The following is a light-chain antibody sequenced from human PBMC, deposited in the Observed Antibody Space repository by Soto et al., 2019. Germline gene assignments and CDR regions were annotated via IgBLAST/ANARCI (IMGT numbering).Light chain of an antibody. CDR3: SSYAGSNNSYV. V-gene: IGLV2-8*01. CDR2: EVS. Sequence: QSVLTQPPSASGSPGQSVTISCTGTSSDVGGYNYVSWYQQHPGKAPKLMIYEVSKRPSGVPDRFSGSKSGNTASLTVSGLQAKDEADYYCSSYAGSNNSYVFGTGTKVTVL. J-gene: IGLJ1*01. CDR1: SSDVGGYNY.